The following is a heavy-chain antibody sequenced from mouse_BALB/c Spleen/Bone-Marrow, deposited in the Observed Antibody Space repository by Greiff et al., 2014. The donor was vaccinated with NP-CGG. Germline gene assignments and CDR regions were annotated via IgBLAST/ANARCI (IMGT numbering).Heavy chain of an antibody. D-gene: IGHD2-4*01. CDR1: GYSITSGYA. CDR2: ISYSGNT. Sequence: VQLKHSGPGLVKPSQSLSLTCTVTGYSITSGYAWNWIRQFPGNKLEWMGYISYSGNTSYNPSLKSRISITRDTSKNQFFLQLNSVTTEDTATYYCARYDYDGVDYWGQGTTLTVSS. V-gene: IGHV3-2*02. J-gene: IGHJ2*01. CDR3: ARYDYDGVDY.